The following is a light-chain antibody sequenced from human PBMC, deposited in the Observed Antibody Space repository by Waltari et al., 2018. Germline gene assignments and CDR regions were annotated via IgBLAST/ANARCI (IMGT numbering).Light chain of an antibody. CDR3: QQGT. CDR1: QSVMTY. J-gene: IGKJ3*01. CDR2: EAP. V-gene: IGKV3-11*01. Sequence: EIVLTQSPATLSLSPAERATLSCRASQSVMTYLAWYQQRPGQSPRLLIYEAPNRAPGSPARFSGSGSGTDFTLTISSLEPEDSAVYYCQQGTFGPGTKVDI.